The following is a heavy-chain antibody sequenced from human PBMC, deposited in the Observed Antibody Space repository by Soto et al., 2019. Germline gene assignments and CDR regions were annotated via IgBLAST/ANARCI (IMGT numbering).Heavy chain of an antibody. CDR1: GGTFSSYT. CDR3: ARAVDIAGAL. V-gene: IGHV1-69*01. CDR2: ITPMFGTA. Sequence: QVQLVQSGAEVKKPGSSVKVSCTASGGTFSSYTINWVRQAPGQGLEWMGGITPMFGTANYAQKFQDRVTITADESTSTAYMELSSLRRYYTAVYYCARAVDIAGALWGQGTRVTVSS. J-gene: IGHJ4*02. D-gene: IGHD2-15*01.